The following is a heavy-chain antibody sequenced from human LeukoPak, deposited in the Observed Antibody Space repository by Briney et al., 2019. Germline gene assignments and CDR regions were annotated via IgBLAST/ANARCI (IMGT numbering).Heavy chain of an antibody. J-gene: IGHJ4*02. CDR3: ARVTVGYFDY. V-gene: IGHV4-38-2*02. CDR2: MYHSGST. Sequence: KPSETLSLTCTVSGYSISSGYYWGWIRQPPGKGLEWVGNMYHSGSTYYNPSLKSRVTISVDTCKNQFSLKLRSVTAADTAVYYCARVTVGYFDYWGQGTLVTVSS. CDR1: GYSISSGYY. D-gene: IGHD4-17*01.